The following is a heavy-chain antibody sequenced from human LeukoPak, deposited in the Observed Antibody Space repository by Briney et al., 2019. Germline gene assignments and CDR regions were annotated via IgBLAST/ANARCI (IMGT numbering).Heavy chain of an antibody. CDR1: GYTFTSYG. CDR2: ISAYNGNT. CDR3: ARARFGELLDAFDI. D-gene: IGHD3-10*01. J-gene: IGHJ3*02. Sequence: ASVKVSCKASGYTFTSYGISWVRQAPGQGLEWMGWISAYNGNTNYAQKFQGRVTMTTDTSTNTAYMELRSLRSDDTAVYYCARARFGELLDAFDIWGQGTMVTVSS. V-gene: IGHV1-18*01.